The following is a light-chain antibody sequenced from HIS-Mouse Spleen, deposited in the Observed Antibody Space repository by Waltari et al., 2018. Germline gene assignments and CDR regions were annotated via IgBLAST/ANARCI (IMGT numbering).Light chain of an antibody. Sequence: SALTQPASVSGSPGPSIPIPCPGTSSYFGGSNYVSWYQQHPGKAPKLMIYEVSTRPSGVSNRFSGSKSGNTASLTISGLQAEDEADYYCSSYTSSSTFFGTGTKVTVL. J-gene: IGLJ1*01. CDR2: EVS. V-gene: IGLV2-14*01. CDR1: SSYFGGSNY. CDR3: SSYTSSSTF.